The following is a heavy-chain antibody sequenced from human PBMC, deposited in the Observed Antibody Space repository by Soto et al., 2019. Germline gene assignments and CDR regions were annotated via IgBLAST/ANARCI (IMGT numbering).Heavy chain of an antibody. CDR2: TSYDGLNT. V-gene: IGHV3-30-3*02. Sequence: GWSLRLSCAASVFTLISFAMHWVRQAPGKGLEWVATTSYDGLNTFYGESVRGRFSISRDTSKNTLFLQMDSLKTEDTAVYFCAKSSSGLRDYFDSWGRGTLVTVSS. J-gene: IGHJ4*02. CDR3: AKSSSGLRDYFDS. D-gene: IGHD3-10*01. CDR1: VFTLISFA.